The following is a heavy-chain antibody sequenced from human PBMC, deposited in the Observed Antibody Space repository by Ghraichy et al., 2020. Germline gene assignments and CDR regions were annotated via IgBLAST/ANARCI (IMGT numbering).Heavy chain of an antibody. V-gene: IGHV3-74*01. CDR3: ARDLSYSSGWYSEYYYYGMDV. CDR2: INSDGSST. Sequence: GGSLRLSCAASGFTFSSYWMHWVRQAPGKGLVWVSRINSDGSSTSYADSVKGRFNISRDNAKNTLYLQMNSLRAEDTAVYYCARDLSYSSGWYSEYYYYGMDVWGQGTTVTVSS. D-gene: IGHD6-19*01. J-gene: IGHJ6*02. CDR1: GFTFSSYW.